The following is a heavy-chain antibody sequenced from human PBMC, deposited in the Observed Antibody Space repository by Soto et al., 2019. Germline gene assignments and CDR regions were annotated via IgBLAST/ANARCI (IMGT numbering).Heavy chain of an antibody. J-gene: IGHJ4*02. Sequence: QVQLQESGPGRVKPSQTLSLTCTVSGGSISSGGTGSYWTWIRQLPGKGLEWIGYIYYTGNTYYNPSLKSRPTISIDTSENQFSLKLTSVTAADTAVYFCASGHDAYKVRYWGQGTLVTVSS. CDR2: IYYTGNT. CDR1: GGSISSGGTGSY. D-gene: IGHD1-1*01. CDR3: ASGHDAYKVRY. V-gene: IGHV4-31*03.